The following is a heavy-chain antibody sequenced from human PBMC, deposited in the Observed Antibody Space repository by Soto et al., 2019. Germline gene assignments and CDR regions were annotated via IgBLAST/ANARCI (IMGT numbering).Heavy chain of an antibody. V-gene: IGHV3-74*01. D-gene: IGHD6-19*01. CDR1: GFTFSSYW. CDR3: ARGGVVAGSRPDAVDI. CDR2: INSDGSST. J-gene: IGHJ3*02. Sequence: EVQLVESGGGLVQPGGSLRLSCAASGFTFSSYWMHWVRQAPGKGLVWVSRINSDGSSTSYADSVKGRFTISRDNAKNTLFLQMNSLRAEDTAVYYCARGGVVAGSRPDAVDIWGQGTMVNVSS.